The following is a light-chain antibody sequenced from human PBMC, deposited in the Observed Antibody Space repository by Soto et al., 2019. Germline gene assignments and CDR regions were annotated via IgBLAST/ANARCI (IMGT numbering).Light chain of an antibody. V-gene: IGKV3-15*01. J-gene: IGKJ1*01. CDR1: QSVSSK. CDR2: GAS. CDR3: QQYDGWPRT. Sequence: EIVITQSPATLSVSPGERATLSCRASQSVSSKLAWYQQKPGQAPRLLIYGASTRATGIPARFSGSGSGTEFTLTISSLQSEDFAVYHCQQYDGWPRTFGQGTKV.